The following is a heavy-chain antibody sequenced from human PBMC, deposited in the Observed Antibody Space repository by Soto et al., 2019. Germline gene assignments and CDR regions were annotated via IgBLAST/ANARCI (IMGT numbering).Heavy chain of an antibody. CDR3: ARGGAAPVYYFDY. Sequence: EVQLLESGGGLVQPGGSLRLSCAASGFTFSSYAMSWVRQAPGKGLEWVSAISGSGGSTYYADSVKGRFTISRDNSKNTLYLQMNSLRAEDTAVYYCARGGAAPVYYFDYWGQGTLVTVSS. V-gene: IGHV3-23*01. J-gene: IGHJ4*02. CDR2: ISGSGGST. D-gene: IGHD6-13*01. CDR1: GFTFSSYA.